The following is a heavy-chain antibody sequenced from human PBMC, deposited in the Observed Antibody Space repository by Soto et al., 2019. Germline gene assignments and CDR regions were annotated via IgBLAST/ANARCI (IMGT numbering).Heavy chain of an antibody. V-gene: IGHV3-11*01. CDR2: ISSSVITK. J-gene: IGHJ6*02. Sequence: QVQLVESGGGLVKPGGSLRLSCAASGFTFSDYYMAWIRQAPGKGLEWVSYISSSVITKSSADSLEGRFTISRDNAKESLYLQMNSLRAEDTAVYYCAKDVVVGATTGLGDYYYYYGMDVWGQGTTVTVSS. CDR1: GFTFSDYY. CDR3: AKDVVVGATTGLGDYYYYYGMDV. D-gene: IGHD1-26*01.